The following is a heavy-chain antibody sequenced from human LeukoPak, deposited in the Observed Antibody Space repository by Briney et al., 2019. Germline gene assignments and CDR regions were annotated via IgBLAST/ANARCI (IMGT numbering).Heavy chain of an antibody. Sequence: ASVNVSCTASGGTFSSYAISWVRQAPGQGLEWMGGIIPIFGTANYAQKFQGRVTITTDESTSTAYMELSSLRSEDTAVYYCARGGIEDNFNFDPWGQGTLVTVSS. CDR2: IIPIFGTA. CDR1: GGTFSSYA. J-gene: IGHJ5*02. V-gene: IGHV1-69*05. D-gene: IGHD1-20*01. CDR3: ARGGIEDNFNFDP.